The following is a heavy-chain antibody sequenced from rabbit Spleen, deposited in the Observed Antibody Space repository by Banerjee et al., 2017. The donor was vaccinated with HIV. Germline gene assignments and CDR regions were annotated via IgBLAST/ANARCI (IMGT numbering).Heavy chain of an antibody. J-gene: IGHJ4*01. CDR2: IDHFFGTT. V-gene: IGHV1S45*01. Sequence: QEQLEESGGDLVKPGASMTLTCTASGVSFSISSYMCWVRQAPGKGLEWMGYIDHFFGTTYYANWVNGRFTISNDNAQNTVFLQMTSLTVADTATYFFARDPAYSSGSGSAIPYVWGQGTLVTVS. CDR1: GVSFSISSY. CDR3: ARDPAYSSGSGSAIPYV. D-gene: IGHD1-1*01.